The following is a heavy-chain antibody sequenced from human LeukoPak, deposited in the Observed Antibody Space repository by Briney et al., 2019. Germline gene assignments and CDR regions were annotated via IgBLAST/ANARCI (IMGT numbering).Heavy chain of an antibody. Sequence: GGSLRLSCAASGFTFSSYAMSWVRQAPGKGLEWVSAISGSGGSTYYADSVKGRFTISRDNSKNTLYLQMNSLRAEDTAVYYCAKRPGYCSSASCYTPYYFDYWGQGTLVTVSS. D-gene: IGHD2-2*02. CDR1: GFTFSSYA. CDR3: AKRPGYCSSASCYTPYYFDY. J-gene: IGHJ4*02. V-gene: IGHV3-23*01. CDR2: ISGSGGST.